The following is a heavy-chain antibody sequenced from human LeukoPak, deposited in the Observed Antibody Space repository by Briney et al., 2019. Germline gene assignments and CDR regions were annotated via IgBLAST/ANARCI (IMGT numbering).Heavy chain of an antibody. Sequence: GASVKVSCKVSGYTLTELSMHWVRQAPGKGLEWMGGFDPEDGETIYAQKFQGRVTMTEDTSTDTAYMELSSLRSEDTAVYYCATDGSYSSSWYPFDYWGQGTLVTVSS. J-gene: IGHJ4*02. CDR1: GYTLTELS. CDR3: ATDGSYSSSWYPFDY. D-gene: IGHD6-13*01. CDR2: FDPEDGET. V-gene: IGHV1-24*01.